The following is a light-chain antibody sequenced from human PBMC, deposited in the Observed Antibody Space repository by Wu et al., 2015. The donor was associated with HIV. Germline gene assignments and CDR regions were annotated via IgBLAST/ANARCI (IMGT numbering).Light chain of an antibody. CDR1: QSVNRY. CDR2: DAS. CDR3: HQSGSSPLT. Sequence: EIVLTQSPATLSLSLGERATLSCRASQSVNRYLAWYQQKPGQAPRLLIYDASKRATGIPARFSGRGFGTDFSLIISSLEPEDFAVYFCHQSGSSPLTFGQGTRVEIK. V-gene: IGKV3-11*01. J-gene: IGKJ1*01.